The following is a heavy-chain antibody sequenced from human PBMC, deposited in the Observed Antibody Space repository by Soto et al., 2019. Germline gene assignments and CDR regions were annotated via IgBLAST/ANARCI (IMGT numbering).Heavy chain of an antibody. J-gene: IGHJ3*01. V-gene: IGHV3-11*01. CDR2: ISHSGKTI. CDR3: TRRDSGAFDV. Sequence: PGGSLRLSCANSGFTFRDYYFSSIRQAPGKGLEWISYISHSGKTIYYADSVKGRFTISRDDAKSTLYLQMNSLRAEDTAMYYCTRRDSGAFDVWGHGTMVTVSS. CDR1: GFTFRDYY.